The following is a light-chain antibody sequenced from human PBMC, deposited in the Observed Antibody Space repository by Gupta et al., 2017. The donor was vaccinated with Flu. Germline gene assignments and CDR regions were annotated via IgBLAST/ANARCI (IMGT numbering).Light chain of an antibody. V-gene: IGLV2-14*01. J-gene: IGLJ3*02. CDR2: EVT. CDR1: SSDIGGYNY. Sequence: QSALTQPASVSGSPGQSITISCTGTSSDIGGYNYDSWYLQHPCNAPKLMIYEVTNRPSGVANRFSSSKSGNTASLTVSGRQAEDEADYFCGSYTSSSTWVFGGGTKVTVL. CDR3: GSYTSSSTWV.